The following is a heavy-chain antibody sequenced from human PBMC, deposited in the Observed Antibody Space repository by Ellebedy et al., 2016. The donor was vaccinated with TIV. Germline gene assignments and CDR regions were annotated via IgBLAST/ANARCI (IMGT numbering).Heavy chain of an antibody. CDR2: TYYSGGT. CDR3: ARYSYGPIDY. Sequence: SETLSLTXTVSGGSISSSSYYWGWIRQPPGKGLEWIGSTYYSGGTYYNPSLKSRVTISVDTSKNQFSLKLSSVTAADTAAYYCARYSYGPIDYWGQGTLVTVSS. CDR1: GGSISSSSYY. J-gene: IGHJ4*02. V-gene: IGHV4-39*01. D-gene: IGHD5-18*01.